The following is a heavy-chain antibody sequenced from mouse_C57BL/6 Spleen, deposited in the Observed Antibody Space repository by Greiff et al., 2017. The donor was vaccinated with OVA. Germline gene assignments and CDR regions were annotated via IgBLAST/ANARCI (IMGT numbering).Heavy chain of an antibody. CDR3: ARARYYEYDVYFDV. J-gene: IGHJ1*03. CDR1: GYTFTDYY. CDR2: INPNNGGT. D-gene: IGHD2-4*01. V-gene: IGHV1-26*01. Sequence: EVQLQQSGPELVKPGASVKISCKASGYTFTDYYMNWVKQSHGKSLEWIGDINPNNGGTSYNQKFKGKATLTVDKSSSTAYMERRSLTSEDAAVDYCARARYYEYDVYFDVWGTGTTVTVSS.